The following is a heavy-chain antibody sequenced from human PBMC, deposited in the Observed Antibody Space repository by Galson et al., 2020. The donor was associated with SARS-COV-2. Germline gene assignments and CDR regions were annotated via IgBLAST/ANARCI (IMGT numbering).Heavy chain of an antibody. CDR1: GFTFRSYW. V-gene: IGHV3-74*01. CDR2: INSDGSST. CDR3: ARLGMAMAGYYYAMEV. Sequence: GESLKISCAASGFTFRSYWMYWVRQAPGKGLVWVSRINSDGSSTSYADSVKGRFTISRDNAKNTLYLQMNSLRAEDTAVYYCARLGMAMAGYYYAMEVWGQGTTVTVSS. J-gene: IGHJ6*02. D-gene: IGHD3-10*01.